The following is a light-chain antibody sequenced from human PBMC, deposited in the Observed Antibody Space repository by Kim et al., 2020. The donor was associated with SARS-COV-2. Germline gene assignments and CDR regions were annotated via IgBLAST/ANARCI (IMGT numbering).Light chain of an antibody. CDR3: SSYTSSSTFGWV. V-gene: IGLV2-14*01. Sequence: QSALTQPASVSGSPGQSITISCTGTSSDVGGYNYVSWYQQHPGKAPKLMIYDVSKRPSGVSNRFSGSKSGNTASLTISGLQAEDEADYYCSSYTSSSTFGWVFGGGTQLTVL. CDR2: DVS. J-gene: IGLJ3*02. CDR1: SSDVGGYNY.